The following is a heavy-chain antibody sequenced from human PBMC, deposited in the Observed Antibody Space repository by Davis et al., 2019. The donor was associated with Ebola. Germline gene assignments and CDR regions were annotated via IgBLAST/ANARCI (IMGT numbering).Heavy chain of an antibody. Sequence: AASVKVSCKASGYTFTSYGISWVRQAPGQGLEWMGWISAYNGNTNYAQKLQGRVTMTTDTSTSTAYMELRSLRSDDTAVYYCARDRGSGSYVDAFDIWGQGTMVTVSS. CDR3: ARDRGSGSYVDAFDI. D-gene: IGHD1-26*01. CDR2: ISAYNGNT. J-gene: IGHJ3*02. V-gene: IGHV1-18*01. CDR1: GYTFTSYG.